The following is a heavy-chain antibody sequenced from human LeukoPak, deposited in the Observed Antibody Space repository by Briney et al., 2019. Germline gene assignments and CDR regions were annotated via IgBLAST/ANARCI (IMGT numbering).Heavy chain of an antibody. D-gene: IGHD3-10*01. V-gene: IGHV5-51*01. CDR1: GYSFTSYW. Sequence: GESLKISCKGSGYSFTSYWIGWVRQMPGKGLEWMGIIYPGDSDTRYSPSFQGQVTISADKSISTAYLQWSSLKASDTAMYYCARYGSGEYYYYYGMDVWGQGTTVTVSS. CDR3: ARYGSGEYYYYYGMDV. CDR2: IYPGDSDT. J-gene: IGHJ6*02.